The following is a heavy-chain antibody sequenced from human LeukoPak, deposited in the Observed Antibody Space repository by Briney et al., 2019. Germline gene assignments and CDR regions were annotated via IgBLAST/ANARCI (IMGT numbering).Heavy chain of an antibody. D-gene: IGHD3-22*01. Sequence: GGSLRLSCAASGFTFSSYWMHWVRQAPGKGLEWVSYISSSGSTIYYADSVKGRFTISRDNAKNSLYLQMNSLRAEDTAVYYCARDGYDSSGYYWPLDPWGQGTLVTVSS. CDR1: GFTFSSYW. J-gene: IGHJ5*02. CDR3: ARDGYDSSGYYWPLDP. CDR2: ISSSGSTI. V-gene: IGHV3-48*04.